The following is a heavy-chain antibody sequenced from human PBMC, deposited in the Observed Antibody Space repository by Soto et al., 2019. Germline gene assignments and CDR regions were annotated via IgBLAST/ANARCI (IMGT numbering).Heavy chain of an antibody. CDR3: SRERGAVASTADAFDI. J-gene: IGHJ3*02. Sequence: SETLSLTCNVSGGAIPGYYWNWIRQPSAKGIEWMVSVYFRGSTKENPALKRRVTILVDMSKDRFSVRLTSVTSADTAVYYCSRERGAVASTADAFDIWGQGTMVAVSS. CDR1: GGAIPGYY. CDR2: VYFRGST. V-gene: IGHV4-59*01. D-gene: IGHD6-19*01.